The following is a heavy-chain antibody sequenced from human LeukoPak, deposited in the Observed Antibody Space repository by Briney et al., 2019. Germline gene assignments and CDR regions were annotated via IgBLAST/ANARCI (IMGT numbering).Heavy chain of an antibody. CDR2: ISYDGSNK. CDR1: GFTLSSYA. V-gene: IGHV3-30-3*01. CDR3: ARDREQWLVTAFDI. D-gene: IGHD6-19*01. J-gene: IGHJ3*02. Sequence: GGSLRLSCAASGFTLSSYALHWVRQAPGKGLEWVAVISYDGSNKYYADSVKGRFTISRDNSKNTLYLQMNSLRSEDTAVYYCARDREQWLVTAFDIWGQGTMVTVSS.